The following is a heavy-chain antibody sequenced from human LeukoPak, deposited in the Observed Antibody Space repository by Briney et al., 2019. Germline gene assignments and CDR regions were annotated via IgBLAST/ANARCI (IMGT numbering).Heavy chain of an antibody. CDR3: ATAAYDSGSYIVNHDY. V-gene: IGHV4-61*01. CDR2: IYYSGST. D-gene: IGHD3-22*01. J-gene: IGHJ4*02. Sequence: SETLSLTCTVSGGSVSSGSYYWSWIRQPPGKGLEWIGYIYYSGSTNYNPSLKSRVTISVDTSKNQFSLKLSSVTAADTAVYYCATAAYDSGSYIVNHDYWGQGTLVTVSS. CDR1: GGSVSSGSYY.